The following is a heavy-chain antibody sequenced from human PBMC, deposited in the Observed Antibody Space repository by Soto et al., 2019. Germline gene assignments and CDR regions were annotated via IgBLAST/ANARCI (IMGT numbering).Heavy chain of an antibody. CDR2: ISGYNGNT. J-gene: IGHJ6*02. Sequence: ASVKVSCKASGYTFTNYGISWVRQAPGQGLEWMGWISGYNGNTKYAQKFQGRVTMTTDTPTNTAYMELRSLRSDDTAVYYCARDREYYYDSSGNYYYHYGMDVWGQGTTVTVSS. D-gene: IGHD3-22*01. CDR3: ARDREYYYDSSGNYYYHYGMDV. V-gene: IGHV1-18*04. CDR1: GYTFTNYG.